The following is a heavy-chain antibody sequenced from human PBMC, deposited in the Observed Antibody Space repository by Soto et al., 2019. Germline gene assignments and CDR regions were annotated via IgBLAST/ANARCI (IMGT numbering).Heavy chain of an antibody. CDR3: AKDASPYDFWSGPTINNWFDP. J-gene: IGHJ5*02. D-gene: IGHD3-3*01. V-gene: IGHV3-30*18. CDR2: ISYDGSNK. Sequence: PGGSLRLSCAASGFTFSSYGMHWVRQAPGKGLEWVAVISYDGSNKYYADSVKGRFTISRDNSKNTLYLQMNSLRAEDTAVYYCAKDASPYDFWSGPTINNWFDPWGQGT. CDR1: GFTFSSYG.